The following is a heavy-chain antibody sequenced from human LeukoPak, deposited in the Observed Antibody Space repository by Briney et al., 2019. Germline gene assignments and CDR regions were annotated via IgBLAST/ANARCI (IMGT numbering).Heavy chain of an antibody. CDR3: AELGITMIGGV. D-gene: IGHD3-10*02. J-gene: IGHJ6*04. CDR1: GFTFSSYE. CDR2: ISSSGSTI. V-gene: IGHV3-48*03. Sequence: GGTLRLSCAASGFTFSSYEMNWVRQAPGKGLEWVSYISSSGSTIYYADSVKGRFTISRDNAKNSLYLQMNSLRAEDTAVYYCAELGITMIGGVWGKGTAVTISS.